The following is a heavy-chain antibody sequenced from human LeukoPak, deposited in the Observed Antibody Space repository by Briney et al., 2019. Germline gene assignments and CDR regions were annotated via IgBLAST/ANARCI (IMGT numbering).Heavy chain of an antibody. V-gene: IGHV3-74*01. CDR2: ISSEGRST. Sequence: GGSLRLSCAASGFTFSSDWMHWVRQVPGKGLVWVSHISSEGRSTNYADSVKGRFTISRDNAKNTLYLQMNSLRAEDTAVYYCAKAQSSGAAAGLRWFDPWGQGTLVTVSS. D-gene: IGHD6-13*01. J-gene: IGHJ5*02. CDR3: AKAQSSGAAAGLRWFDP. CDR1: GFTFSSDW.